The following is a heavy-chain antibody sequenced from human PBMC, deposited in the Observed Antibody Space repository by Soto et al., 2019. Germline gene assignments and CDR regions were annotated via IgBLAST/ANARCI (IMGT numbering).Heavy chain of an antibody. CDR3: ASSYDSSGYYKYNWFDP. D-gene: IGHD3-22*01. Sequence: GGSLRLSCAASGFTFSSYSMNWVRQAPGKGLEWVSSISSSSSYIYYADSVKGRFTISRDNAKNSLYLQMNSLRAEDTAVYYCASSYDSSGYYKYNWFDPWGQGTLVTVSS. J-gene: IGHJ5*02. V-gene: IGHV3-21*01. CDR1: GFTFSSYS. CDR2: ISSSSSYI.